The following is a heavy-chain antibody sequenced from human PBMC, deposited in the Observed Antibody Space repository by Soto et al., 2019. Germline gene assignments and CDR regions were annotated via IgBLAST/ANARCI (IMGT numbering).Heavy chain of an antibody. CDR3: AKDSFVPPYSGSYYNPFVDY. Sequence: GGSLRLSCAASGFTFSSYGMHWVRQAPGNGLEWVAAISYDGSNKYYADSVKGRFTISRDNSKNTLYLQMNSLRAEDTAVYYCAKDSFVPPYSGSYYNPFVDYWGQGTLVTVSS. CDR1: GFTFSSYG. V-gene: IGHV3-30*18. J-gene: IGHJ4*02. CDR2: ISYDGSNK. D-gene: IGHD1-26*01.